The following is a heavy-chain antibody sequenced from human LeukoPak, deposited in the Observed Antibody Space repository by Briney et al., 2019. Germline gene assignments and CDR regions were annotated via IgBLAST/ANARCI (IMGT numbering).Heavy chain of an antibody. J-gene: IGHJ4*02. Sequence: GGSLRLSCAASGFTFSTYAMSWVRQAPGKGLEWVSAISCSGGSTYYADSVKGRFTISRDSSKNTLYLQMNSLRAEVTAVYYCAKERVVPAAMDLDYWGQGTLVTVSS. CDR2: ISCSGGST. D-gene: IGHD2-2*01. CDR3: AKERVVPAAMDLDY. V-gene: IGHV3-23*01. CDR1: GFTFSTYA.